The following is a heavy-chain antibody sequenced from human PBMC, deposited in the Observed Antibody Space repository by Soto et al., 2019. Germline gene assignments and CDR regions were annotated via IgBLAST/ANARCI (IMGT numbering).Heavy chain of an antibody. J-gene: IGHJ4*02. CDR2: INHSGRT. D-gene: IGHD4-17*01. V-gene: IGHV4-34*01. CDR1: GGSVRGYY. Sequence: SEARSLTSDVYGGSVRGYYWSWIRQPPGKGLEWIGEINHSGRTNYNPSLKSRVTISVYTSKNQFSLKLGYVTAADTAVYYCARCPGDHSFEYWGKGTLVTVSS. CDR3: ARCPGDHSFEY.